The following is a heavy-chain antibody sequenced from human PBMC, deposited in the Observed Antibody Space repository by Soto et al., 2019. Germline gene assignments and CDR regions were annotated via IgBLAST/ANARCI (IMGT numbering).Heavy chain of an antibody. V-gene: IGHV4-31*03. J-gene: IGHJ4*03. CDR2: VYHSGST. CDR1: GDSIRGGGHY. D-gene: IGHD7-27*01. CDR3: ARDTGLAPTVWGY. Sequence: QVQLQESGPGLVKPSQTLSLTCSVSGDSIRGGGHYWNWIRQFPGKGLEWIGYVYHSGSTHYNPSLRGRLTISIDTSKNQFSLRLISVTAADTALYYCARDTGLAPTVWGYWGHGTQVTVSP.